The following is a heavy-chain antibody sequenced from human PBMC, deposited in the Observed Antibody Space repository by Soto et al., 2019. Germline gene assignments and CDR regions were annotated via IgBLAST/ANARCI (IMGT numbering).Heavy chain of an antibody. J-gene: IGHJ3*02. CDR1: GFTFSSYA. CDR3: LSGGSGHVNDGFDI. V-gene: IGHV3-23*01. D-gene: IGHD2-15*01. Sequence: EVQLLESGGGLVQPGGSLRLSCAASGFTFSSYATSWVRQAPGKGLEWVSTISGGGGSTYYADSVKGRFTISRDNSKNTLYLQMNSLRAEDTAVYYCLSGGSGHVNDGFDIWGQGTMVTVSS. CDR2: ISGGGGST.